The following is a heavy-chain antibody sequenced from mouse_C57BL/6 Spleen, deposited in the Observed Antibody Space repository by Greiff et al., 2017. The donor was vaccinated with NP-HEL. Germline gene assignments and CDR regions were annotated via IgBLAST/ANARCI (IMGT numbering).Heavy chain of an antibody. J-gene: IGHJ1*03. Sequence: EVKLVESGGGLVKPGGSLKLSCAASGFTFSSYAMSWVRQTPEKRLEWVATISDGGSYTYYPDNVKGRFTISRDNAKNNLYLQMSHLKSEDTAMYYCARVYSNYWYFDVWGTGTTVTVSS. CDR2: ISDGGSYT. CDR3: ARVYSNYWYFDV. V-gene: IGHV5-4*03. CDR1: GFTFSSYA. D-gene: IGHD2-5*01.